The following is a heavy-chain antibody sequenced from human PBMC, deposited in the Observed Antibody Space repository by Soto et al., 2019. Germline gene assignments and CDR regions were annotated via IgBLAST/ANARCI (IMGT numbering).Heavy chain of an antibody. CDR1: GYTSTSYA. V-gene: IGHV1-3*01. J-gene: IGHJ6*02. Sequence: ASVKVSCKASGYTSTSYAIHWLRQAPGQTLEWMGWINAGNGNTKYSDNFQGRVTITRDTSASTAYMELSSLIFEDTAVYYCAKDFDYYYYAMDVWGQGTTVTVSS. CDR3: AKDFDYYYYAMDV. CDR2: INAGNGNT.